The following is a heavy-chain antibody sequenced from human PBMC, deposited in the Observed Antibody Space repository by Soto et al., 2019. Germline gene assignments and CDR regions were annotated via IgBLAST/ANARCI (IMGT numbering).Heavy chain of an antibody. CDR3: AKDVDFWSGYNQFDC. V-gene: IGHV3-23*01. J-gene: IGHJ4*02. D-gene: IGHD3-3*01. CDR2: ISGIGGST. Sequence: EVQLLESGGALVQPGGSLRLSCAASGFTFSSYAMNWVRQAPGKGLEWVSSISGIGGSTDYADSVKGRFTISRDNSKNTLYLQMSSLRAEDTAVYYCAKDVDFWSGYNQFDCWGQGTLVTVSS. CDR1: GFTFSSYA.